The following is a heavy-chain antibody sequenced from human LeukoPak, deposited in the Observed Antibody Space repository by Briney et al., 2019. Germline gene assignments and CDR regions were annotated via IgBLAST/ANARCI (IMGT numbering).Heavy chain of an antibody. CDR1: GGTFSSYA. CDR2: IIPIFGTA. CDR3: ARDVTTYYYDSSGPGYMDV. Sequence: SVKVSCKASGGTFSSYAISWVRQAPGQGLEWMGRIIPIFGTANYAQKFQGRVTITTDESTSTAYMELSSLRSEDTAVYYCARDVTTYYYDSSGPGYMDVWGKGTTVTVFS. D-gene: IGHD3-22*01. V-gene: IGHV1-69*05. J-gene: IGHJ6*03.